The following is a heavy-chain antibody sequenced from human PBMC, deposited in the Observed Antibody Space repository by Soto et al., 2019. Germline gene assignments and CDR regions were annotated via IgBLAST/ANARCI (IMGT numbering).Heavy chain of an antibody. CDR3: ARGEREDIEEVVGVRPGEYSMDV. CDR2: ISYDGSRK. J-gene: IGHJ6*02. D-gene: IGHD1-26*01. V-gene: IGHV3-30-3*01. CDR1: EFTFRIFA. Sequence: VHLVESGGGVVQPGSSLRLSCAASEFTFRIFAMHWLRQSPGKGLEWVAVISYDGSRKADSVKGRFTVSRDNAWNTLYLQMNSLRAQDTAIYYCARGEREDIEEVVGVRPGEYSMDVWGQGTTVTVSS.